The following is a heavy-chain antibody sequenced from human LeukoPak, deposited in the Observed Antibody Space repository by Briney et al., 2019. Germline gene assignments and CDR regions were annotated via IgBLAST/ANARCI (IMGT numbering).Heavy chain of an antibody. J-gene: IGHJ4*02. Sequence: GGSLRLSCAASGFTVSSNYMSWVRQAPGKGLEWVSVIYSGGSTYYADSVKGRFTISRDNSKNTLYLKMNSLRAEDTAVYYCARSFSGYDPFDYWGQGTLVTVSS. V-gene: IGHV3-66*01. CDR2: IYSGGST. CDR3: ARSFSGYDPFDY. CDR1: GFTVSSNY. D-gene: IGHD5-12*01.